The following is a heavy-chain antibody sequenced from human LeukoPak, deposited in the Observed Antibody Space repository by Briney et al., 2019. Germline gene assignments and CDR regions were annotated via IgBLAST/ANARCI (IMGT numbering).Heavy chain of an antibody. CDR2: IFYSGRT. J-gene: IGHJ3*02. Sequence: ETLSLTCTVSGGSISSDHWNWIRQPPGKGLEWIGCIFYSGRTYHNPSLKSRVTISVDMSKSQFSLRLTSVTAADTPVYYCARKNDFDIWGQRALGSASS. CDR3: ARKNDFDI. D-gene: IGHD2/OR15-2a*01. V-gene: IGHV4-59*01. CDR1: GGSISSDH.